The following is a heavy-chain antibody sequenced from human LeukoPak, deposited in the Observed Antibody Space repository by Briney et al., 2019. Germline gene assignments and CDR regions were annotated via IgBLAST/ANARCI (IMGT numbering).Heavy chain of an antibody. D-gene: IGHD1-26*01. Sequence: PGGSLRLSCAASGFTFSSYAMSWVRQAPGKGLEWVSAISGSGDNTYYADSVKGRFTISRDKSKNTLYLQMNSLRAEDTAVYYCTKSGGSYPYYFDYWGQGTLVTVSS. CDR2: ISGSGDNT. CDR1: GFTFSSYA. CDR3: TKSGGSYPYYFDY. J-gene: IGHJ4*02. V-gene: IGHV3-23*01.